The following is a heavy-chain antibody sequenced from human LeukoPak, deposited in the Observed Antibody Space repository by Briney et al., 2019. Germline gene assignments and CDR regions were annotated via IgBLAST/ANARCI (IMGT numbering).Heavy chain of an antibody. Sequence: GRSLRLSCAASGFTFSSYGMHWVRQAPGKGLEWVAVIWYDGSNKYYADSVKGRFTISRDNSKNTLYLQMNSLRAEDTAVYYRARDDGPFDYWGQGTLVTVSP. V-gene: IGHV3-33*01. CDR1: GFTFSSYG. CDR2: IWYDGSNK. D-gene: IGHD4-17*01. CDR3: ARDDGPFDY. J-gene: IGHJ4*02.